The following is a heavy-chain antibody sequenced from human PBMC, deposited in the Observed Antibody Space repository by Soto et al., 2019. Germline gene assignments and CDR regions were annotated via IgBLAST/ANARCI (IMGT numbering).Heavy chain of an antibody. CDR2: IIPIFGTA. D-gene: IGHD2-2*01. CDR1: GGTFSSYA. J-gene: IGHJ5*02. V-gene: IGHV1-69*12. CDR3: ARDEYCISTSCSWFDP. Sequence: QVQLVQSGAEVKKPGSSVKVSCKASGGTFSSYAISWVRQAPGQGLEWMGGIIPIFGTANYAKKFQGRVTIAGDESTSTADMELISLRSEDTAVYYCARDEYCISTSCSWFDPWGQGTVVTVSS.